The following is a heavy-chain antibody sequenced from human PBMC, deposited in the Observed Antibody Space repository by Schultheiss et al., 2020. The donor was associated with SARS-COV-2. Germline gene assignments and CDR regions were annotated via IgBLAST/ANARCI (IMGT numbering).Heavy chain of an antibody. CDR3: ARDRDDFWTEGYYGMDV. V-gene: IGHV4-39*07. CDR2: IYYSGST. Sequence: SETLSLTCTVSGGSISSGGYYWSWIRQPPGKGLEWIGSIYYSGSTYYNPSLKSRVTISVDTSKNQFSLKLSSVTAADTAVYYCARDRDDFWTEGYYGMDVWGQGTTVTVAS. D-gene: IGHD3-3*01. J-gene: IGHJ6*02. CDR1: GGSISSGGYY.